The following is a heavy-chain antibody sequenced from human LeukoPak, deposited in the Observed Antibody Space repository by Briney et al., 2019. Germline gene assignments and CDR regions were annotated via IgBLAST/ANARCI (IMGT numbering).Heavy chain of an antibody. J-gene: IGHJ6*03. CDR1: GGSISSSNW. D-gene: IGHD3-3*01. CDR2: IYHSGST. V-gene: IGHV4-4*02. CDR3: ARDPHNYDFWSGQTGPYMDV. Sequence: PSGTLSLTCAVSGGSISSSNWWSWVRQPPGKGLEWIGEIYHSGSTNYNPSLKSRVTISVDKSKNQFSLKLSSVTAADTAVYYCARDPHNYDFWSGQTGPYMDVWGKGTTVTVSS.